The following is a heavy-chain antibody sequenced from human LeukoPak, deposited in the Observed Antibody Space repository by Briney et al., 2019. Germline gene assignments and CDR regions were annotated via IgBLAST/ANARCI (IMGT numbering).Heavy chain of an antibody. CDR2: IYTSGDT. CDR1: GGSVTRGAYS. Sequence: SETLSLTCTVSGGSVTRGAYSWTWIRQPVGKGLEWIGRIYTSGDTKYNPSLKSRVTISVGASNNQFSLKLASVTAADTAVYYCASGDYGAGSPVMRYWGHGTLVIVSS. D-gene: IGHD3-10*01. V-gene: IGHV4-61*02. J-gene: IGHJ4*01. CDR3: ASGDYGAGSPVMRY.